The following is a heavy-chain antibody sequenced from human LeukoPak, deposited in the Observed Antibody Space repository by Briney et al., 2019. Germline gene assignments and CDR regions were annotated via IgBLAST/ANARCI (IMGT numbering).Heavy chain of an antibody. CDR2: IYSGGDT. D-gene: IGHD3-22*01. V-gene: IGHV3-53*01. CDR3: ARDYDGFDY. J-gene: IGHJ4*02. CDR1: GFTFSSYE. Sequence: GGSLRLSCAASGFTFSSYEMNWVRQAPAQGLEWVSVIYSGGDTYYADSVKGRFTISRDNSKNTLYLQMNSLRAEDTAVYYCARDYDGFDYWGQGTLVTVSS.